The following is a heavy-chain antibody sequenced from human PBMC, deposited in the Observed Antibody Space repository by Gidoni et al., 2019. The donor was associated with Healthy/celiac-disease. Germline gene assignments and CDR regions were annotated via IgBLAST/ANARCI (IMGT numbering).Heavy chain of an antibody. CDR2: IIPIFGTA. CDR1: GGTFSSYA. J-gene: IGHJ6*02. Sequence: QVQLVQSGAEVKKPGSSVKVSCKASGGTFSSYAISWVRQAPGQGLEWMGGIIPIFGTANYAQKFQGRVTITADESTSTAYMELSSLRSEDTAVYYCARGRIAAAGTGYYYYGMDVWGQGTTVTVSS. D-gene: IGHD6-13*01. V-gene: IGHV1-69*01. CDR3: ARGRIAAAGTGYYYYGMDV.